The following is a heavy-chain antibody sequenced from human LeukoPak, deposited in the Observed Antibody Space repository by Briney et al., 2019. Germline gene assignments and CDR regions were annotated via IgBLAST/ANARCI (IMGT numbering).Heavy chain of an antibody. V-gene: IGHV4-39*01. CDR2: IYYSVRT. CDR3: ARNRYYYGVGNYGVPNWFDP. Sequence: SETLSLTCTVSGGAISSNSFYWGWIRQPPGKGLEWIGSIYYSVRTYYNPSLKSRVTISVDTSKNHFSLKLTSVTVADTAVYDCARNRYYYGVGNYGVPNWFDPWGQGTLVTVSS. J-gene: IGHJ5*02. D-gene: IGHD3-10*01. CDR1: GGAISSNSFY.